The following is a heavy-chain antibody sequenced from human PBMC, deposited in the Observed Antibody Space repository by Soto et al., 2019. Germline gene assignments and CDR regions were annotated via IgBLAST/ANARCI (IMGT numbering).Heavy chain of an antibody. CDR2: INQSGST. V-gene: IGHV4-34*01. J-gene: IGHJ6*02. CDR1: GGSFSGYY. Sequence: QVQLQQWGAGLLKPSETLSLTCAVYGGSFSGYYWSWIRQPPGKGLEWMGEINQSGSTNYNPSLKSRRTISVDTSKTQFSLKLSSVTAADTAVYYCARALCTSPSCYTPVNYYYYGMDVWGQGTTVTVSS. CDR3: ARALCTSPSCYTPVNYYYYGMDV. D-gene: IGHD2-2*02.